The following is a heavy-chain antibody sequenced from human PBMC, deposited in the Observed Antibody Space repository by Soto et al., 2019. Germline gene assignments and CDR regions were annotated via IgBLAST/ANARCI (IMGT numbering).Heavy chain of an antibody. V-gene: IGHV1-8*01. CDR3: ARGPQAAGYYYYYMDV. Sequence: ASVKVSCKASGYTFTSYDINWVRQATGQGLEWMGWMNPNSGNTGYAQKFQGRVTMTRNTSISTAYMELSSLRSEDTAVYYCARGPQAAGYYYYYMDVWGKGTTVTVSS. CDR1: GYTFTSYD. J-gene: IGHJ6*03. D-gene: IGHD6-13*01. CDR2: MNPNSGNT.